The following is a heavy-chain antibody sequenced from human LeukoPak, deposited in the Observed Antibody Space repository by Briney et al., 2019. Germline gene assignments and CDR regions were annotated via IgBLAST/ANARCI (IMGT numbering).Heavy chain of an antibody. CDR3: ASISVHGYYDSSGYSTLFDY. D-gene: IGHD3-22*01. CDR2: IKQDGSGK. J-gene: IGHJ4*02. Sequence: GGSLRLSCAASGLTFNRYRMSWVPEAPGKGLEWVANIKQDGSGKFYVITVKGRFSISRSKAKESLYLQMCSLRAEDTAVYYCASISVHGYYDSSGYSTLFDYWGQGSLVTASS. CDR1: GLTFNRYR. V-gene: IGHV3-7*01.